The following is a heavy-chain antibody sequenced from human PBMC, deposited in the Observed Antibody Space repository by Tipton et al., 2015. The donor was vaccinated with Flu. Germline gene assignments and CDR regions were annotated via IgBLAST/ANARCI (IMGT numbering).Heavy chain of an antibody. D-gene: IGHD6-13*01. Sequence: SLRLSCAASGFTFSNFAMHWVRQAPGKGLEWVSGIDSAGDTYYLDSVKGRFTISRDNAKNSLYFQMKSLRAGDTAVYFCARGPLPDSNWYNGMDVWGQGTTVTVSS. J-gene: IGHJ6*02. V-gene: IGHV3-13*01. CDR2: IDSAGDT. CDR3: ARGPLPDSNWYNGMDV. CDR1: GFTFSNFA.